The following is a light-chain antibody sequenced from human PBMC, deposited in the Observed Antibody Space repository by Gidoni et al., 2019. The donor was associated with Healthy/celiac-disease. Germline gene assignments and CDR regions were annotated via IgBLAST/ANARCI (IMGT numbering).Light chain of an antibody. V-gene: IGKV1-5*03. J-gene: IGKJ1*01. Sequence: HITQSPSTLSASVGDSVTITCRDSQSISSWLTWYQQKPGKAPKLLIYKASSLESGVPSRFSGSGSGTEFTLTISSLQPDDFATYYCQQCYSYPWTFGQGTKVEIK. CDR1: QSISSW. CDR2: KAS. CDR3: QQCYSYPWT.